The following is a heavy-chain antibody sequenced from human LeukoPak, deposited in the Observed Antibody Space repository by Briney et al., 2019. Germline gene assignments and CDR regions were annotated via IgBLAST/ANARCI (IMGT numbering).Heavy chain of an antibody. CDR2: YSGNT. Sequence: SETLSLTCTVSGGSMHGYYWSWIRQPPGKGLEWIGYYSGNTIYNPSLRSRVTISADTSKNHFSLRLRSVTAADTAVYYCARLAAISGSDYPDDWGQGTLVTVSS. CDR1: GGSMHGYY. V-gene: IGHV4-59*08. J-gene: IGHJ4*02. D-gene: IGHD1-26*01. CDR3: ARLAAISGSDYPDD.